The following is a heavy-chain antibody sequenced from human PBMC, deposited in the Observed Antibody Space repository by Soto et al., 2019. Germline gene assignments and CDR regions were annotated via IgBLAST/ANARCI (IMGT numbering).Heavy chain of an antibody. V-gene: IGHV2-70*01. CDR1: GFSLSTSGMC. J-gene: IGHJ6*02. Sequence: SGPTLVNPTQTLTLTCTFSGFSLSTSGMCVSWIRQPPGKALEWLALIDWDDDKYYSTSLKTRLTISKDTPKRQVVLTMTNMDPVDTATYYCARGSSPGGLYYYYGMDVWGQGTTVTVSS. CDR3: ARGSSPGGLYYYYGMDV. D-gene: IGHD6-6*01. CDR2: IDWDDDK.